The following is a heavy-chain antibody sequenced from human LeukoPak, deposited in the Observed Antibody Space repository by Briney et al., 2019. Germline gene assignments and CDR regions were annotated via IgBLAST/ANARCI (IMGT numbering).Heavy chain of an antibody. J-gene: IGHJ4*02. V-gene: IGHV3-43*01. CDR2: ISWDGGST. CDR3: AKDAGGKYCTNGICYIFDY. D-gene: IGHD2-8*01. Sequence: PGGSLRLSCAASGFTFDDYAMHWVRQAPGKGLEWVSLISWDGGSTYYADSVKGRFTISRDNSKNSLYLQMNSLRTEDTALYYCAKDAGGKYCTNGICYIFDYWGQGTLVTVSS. CDR1: GFTFDDYA.